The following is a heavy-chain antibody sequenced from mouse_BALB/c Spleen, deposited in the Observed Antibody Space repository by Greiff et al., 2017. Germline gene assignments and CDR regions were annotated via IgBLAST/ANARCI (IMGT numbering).Heavy chain of an antibody. CDR3: ARDRAGFDYFDY. CDR1: GFTFTDYY. CDR2: IRNKANGYTT. J-gene: IGHJ2*01. Sequence: DVMLVESGGGLVQPGGSLRLSCATSGFTFTDYYMSWVRQPPGKALEWLGFIRNKANGYTTEYSASVKGRFTISRDNSQSILYLQMNTLRAEDSATYYCARDRAGFDYFDYWGQGTTLTVSS. V-gene: IGHV7-3*02.